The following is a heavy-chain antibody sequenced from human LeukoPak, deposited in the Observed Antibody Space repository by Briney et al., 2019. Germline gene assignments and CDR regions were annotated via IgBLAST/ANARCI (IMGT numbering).Heavy chain of an antibody. CDR1: GFTFSDHY. V-gene: IGHV3-72*01. CDR2: TRNKANSYTT. J-gene: IGHJ4*02. D-gene: IGHD5-18*01. CDR3: TRVIGGYTYGYSDY. Sequence: GGSLRLSCAASGFTFSDHYMDWVRQAPGKGLEWVGRTRNKANSYTTEYAASVKGRFTISRDDSKNSLYLQMNSLKTEDTAVYFCTRVIGGYTYGYSDYWGRGTLVTVSS.